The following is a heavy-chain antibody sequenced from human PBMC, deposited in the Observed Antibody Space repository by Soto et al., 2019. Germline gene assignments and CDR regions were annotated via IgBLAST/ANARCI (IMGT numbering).Heavy chain of an antibody. CDR3: ARARSGYNIDALDI. CDR2: VFNSGST. D-gene: IGHD5-12*01. V-gene: IGHV4-59*01. CDR1: GDSFRTYF. Sequence: SETLSLTATVAGDSFRTYFWSWIGQPPGKGLEWIGYVFNSGSTNSNPSLTSRVKILLDTSRNQISLRLSSVTAADTAGYYCARARSGYNIDALDIWGQGTMVTVSS. J-gene: IGHJ3*02.